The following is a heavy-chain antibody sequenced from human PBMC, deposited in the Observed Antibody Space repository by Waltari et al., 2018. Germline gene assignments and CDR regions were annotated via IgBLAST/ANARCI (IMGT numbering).Heavy chain of an antibody. D-gene: IGHD5-12*01. J-gene: IGHJ4*02. Sequence: QVQLQQWGAGLLKPSETLSLTCAVYGGSFSGYYWSWIRQPPGKGLEWIGEINHSGSTNYNPSLKSRVTISVDTSKNQFSLKLSSVTAADTAVYYCASAWPSPRVDYWGQGTLVTVSS. CDR2: INHSGST. CDR3: ASAWPSPRVDY. CDR1: GGSFSGYY. V-gene: IGHV4-34*01.